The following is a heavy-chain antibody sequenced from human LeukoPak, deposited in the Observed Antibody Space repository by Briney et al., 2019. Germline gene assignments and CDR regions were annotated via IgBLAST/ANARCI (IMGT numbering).Heavy chain of an antibody. D-gene: IGHD3-10*01. CDR2: IYYSGST. CDR1: GGSISSYY. J-gene: IGHJ4*02. V-gene: IGHV4-59*08. CDR3: ARGGISGSYYRVFDY. Sequence: SETLSLTCTVSGGSISSYYWSWIRQPPGKGLEWIGYIYYSGSTNYNPSLKSRVTISVDTSKNQFSLNLSSVTAADTAVYYCARGGISGSYYRVFDYWGQGVLVTVSS.